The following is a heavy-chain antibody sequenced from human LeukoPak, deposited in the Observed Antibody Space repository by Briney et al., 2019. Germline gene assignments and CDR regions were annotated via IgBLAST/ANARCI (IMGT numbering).Heavy chain of an antibody. CDR3: ARENYDSSGYSPSFDY. CDR2: IWYDGSNK. V-gene: IGHV3-33*01. D-gene: IGHD3-22*01. J-gene: IGHJ4*02. Sequence: TGGSLRLSCAASGFTFSSYGMHWVRQAPGKGLEWVAVIWYDGSNKYYADSVKGRFTISRDNSKNTLYLQTNSLRAEDTAVYYCARENYDSSGYSPSFDYWGQGTLVTVSS. CDR1: GFTFSSYG.